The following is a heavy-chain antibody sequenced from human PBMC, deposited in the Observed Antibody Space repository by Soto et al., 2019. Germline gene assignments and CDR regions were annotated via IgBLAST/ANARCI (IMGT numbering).Heavy chain of an antibody. Sequence: QITLKESGPTLVKPTQTLTLTCTFSGFSLRNSGVGVGWIRQPPGKALEWLALIYWDDDKRYSPSLKSRLTTSKDTSKNQVVLTMTNMDPVDTATYYCAHLTTGGFYLDYWGQGTLVTVSS. CDR2: IYWDDDK. CDR1: GFSLRNSGVG. V-gene: IGHV2-5*02. J-gene: IGHJ4*02. CDR3: AHLTTGGFYLDY. D-gene: IGHD3-22*01.